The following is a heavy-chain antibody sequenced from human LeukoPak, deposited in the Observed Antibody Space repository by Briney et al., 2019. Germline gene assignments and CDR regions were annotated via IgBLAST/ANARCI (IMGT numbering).Heavy chain of an antibody. J-gene: IGHJ4*02. CDR1: GFTFSTYA. D-gene: IGHD3-22*01. CDR2: ISGSGYST. V-gene: IGHV3-23*01. Sequence: PGGSLRLSCAASGFTFSTYAMSWVRQAPGKGLEWVPSISGSGYSTYYADSVEGRFTISRDNFKSTLFLQMISLRAEDTAVYSCAKYYYDSSGYYDAAPLDSWGQGTLVTVFS. CDR3: AKYYYDSSGYYDAAPLDS.